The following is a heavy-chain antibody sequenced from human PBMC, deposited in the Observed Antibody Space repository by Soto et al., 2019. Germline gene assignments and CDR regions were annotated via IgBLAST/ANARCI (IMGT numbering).Heavy chain of an antibody. J-gene: IGHJ3*02. D-gene: IGHD4-17*01. Sequence: EVHLVESGGGLIQPGGSLRLSCAASGFTVSSNYMTWVRQAPGKGLEWVSVIYSGGSTSSADSVKGRFTISRDNSKNTLYLQMNRLRAEDTAVYYCARGFTVTTGTTDAFDIWGQGTMVTVSS. CDR3: ARGFTVTTGTTDAFDI. CDR2: IYSGGST. V-gene: IGHV3-53*01. CDR1: GFTVSSNY.